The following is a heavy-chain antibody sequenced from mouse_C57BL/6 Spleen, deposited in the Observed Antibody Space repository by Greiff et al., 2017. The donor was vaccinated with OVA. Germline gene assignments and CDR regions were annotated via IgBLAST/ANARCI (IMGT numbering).Heavy chain of an antibody. CDR3: ARSVVSAWFAY. V-gene: IGHV1-85*01. CDR2: FYPRDGST. D-gene: IGHD1-1*02. CDR1: GYTFTSYD. Sequence: VQLQESGPELVKPGASVKLSCKASGYTFTSYDINWVKQRPGQGLEWIGWFYPRDGSTKYNEKFKGKATLTVDTSSSTAYMERHSLTSEDSAVYFCARSVVSAWFAYWGQGTLVTVSA. J-gene: IGHJ3*01.